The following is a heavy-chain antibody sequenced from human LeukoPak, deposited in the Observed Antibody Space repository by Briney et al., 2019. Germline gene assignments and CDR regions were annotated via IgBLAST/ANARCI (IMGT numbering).Heavy chain of an antibody. CDR3: ARDKLRPDWDYYGMDV. Sequence: SETLSLTCTVSGGSISSYYWSWIRQPPGKGLEWIGYRCYSGSTNYNPSPKSRVTISVDTSKNQFPLKLSSVTAAAATVYYSARDKLRPDWDYYGMDVWGHGTTVTVSS. CDR2: RCYSGST. CDR1: GGSISSYY. D-gene: IGHD3/OR15-3a*01. V-gene: IGHV4-59*01. J-gene: IGHJ6*02.